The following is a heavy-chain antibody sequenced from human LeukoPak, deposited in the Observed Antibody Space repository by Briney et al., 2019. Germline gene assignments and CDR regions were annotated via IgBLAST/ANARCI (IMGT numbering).Heavy chain of an antibody. D-gene: IGHD1-26*01. CDR3: ARDYQESGSSLGY. Sequence: SVKVSCKASGGTFSSYAISRVRQAPGQGLEWMGGIIPIFGTANYAQKFQGRVTITADESTSTAYMELSSLRSEDTAVYYCARDYQESGSSLGYWGQGTLVTVSS. CDR2: IIPIFGTA. CDR1: GGTFSSYA. V-gene: IGHV1-69*13. J-gene: IGHJ4*02.